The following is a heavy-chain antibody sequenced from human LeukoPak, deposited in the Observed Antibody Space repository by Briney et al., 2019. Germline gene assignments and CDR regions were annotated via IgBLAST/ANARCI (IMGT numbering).Heavy chain of an antibody. CDR2: ISAYNGNT. CDR3: AREMKTYYYDSSGYAGIDAFDI. Sequence: GASVKVSCKASGYTFTSYGISWVRQAPGQGLEWMGWISAYNGNTNYAQKLQGRVTMTTDTSTSTAYMELRSLRSDDTAVYYCAREMKTYYYDSSGYAGIDAFDIWGQGTMVTVSS. J-gene: IGHJ3*02. CDR1: GYTFTSYG. V-gene: IGHV1-18*01. D-gene: IGHD3-22*01.